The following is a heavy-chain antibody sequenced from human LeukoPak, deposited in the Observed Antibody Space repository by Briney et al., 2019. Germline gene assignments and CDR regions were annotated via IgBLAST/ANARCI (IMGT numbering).Heavy chain of an antibody. Sequence: GGSLRLSCAASGFTFSIYGMHWVRQAPHRGLEWVAVISYDGSNKYYADSVKGRFTISRDNSKNTLYLQMNSLRAEDMAVYHCAKEDRTTAIFDYWGQGTLVTVSS. CDR3: AKEDRTTAIFDY. CDR1: GFTFSIYG. D-gene: IGHD1-7*01. CDR2: ISYDGSNK. V-gene: IGHV3-30*18. J-gene: IGHJ4*02.